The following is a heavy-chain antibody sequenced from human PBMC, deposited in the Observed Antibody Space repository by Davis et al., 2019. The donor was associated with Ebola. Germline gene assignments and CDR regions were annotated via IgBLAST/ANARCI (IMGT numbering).Heavy chain of an antibody. J-gene: IGHJ4*02. CDR1: GASITDYY. Sequence: PSETLSLTCTVSGASITDYYWSWIRQPPGKGLEWIGYVFYSGSTNYNSSLKSRVTISVDTSKKQFSLKLNSVTAADTAVYYCARGPVAGKRGLDYWGQGTLVTVSS. CDR3: ARGPVAGKRGLDY. D-gene: IGHD6-19*01. CDR2: VFYSGST. V-gene: IGHV4-59*01.